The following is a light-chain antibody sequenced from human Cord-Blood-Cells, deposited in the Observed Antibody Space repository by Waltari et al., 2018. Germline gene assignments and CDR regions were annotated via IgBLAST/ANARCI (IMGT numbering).Light chain of an antibody. CDR2: AAS. J-gene: IGKJ3*01. CDR1: QSISSY. CDR3: QQSYSTPPFT. Sequence: DIQMTQSPSSLSASVGDXXXXXCRASQSISSYLNWYQQKPGKAPKLLIYAASSLQSGVPSRFSGSGSGTDFTLTISSLQPEDFATYYCQQSYSTPPFTFGPGTKVDIK. V-gene: IGKV1-39*01.